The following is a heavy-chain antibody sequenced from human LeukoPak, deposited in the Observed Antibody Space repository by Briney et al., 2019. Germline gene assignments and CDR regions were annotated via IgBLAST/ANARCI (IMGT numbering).Heavy chain of an antibody. CDR1: GFTFSSYE. V-gene: IGHV3-48*03. J-gene: IGHJ4*02. CDR3: ARDSSSWMDAGYYFDY. Sequence: GGSLRLSCAASGFTFSSYEMNWVRQAPGKGLEWVSYISSSGGTIYYADSVKGRFTISRDNAKNSLYLQMNSLRAEDTAVYYCARDSSSWMDAGYYFDYWGQGTLVTVSS. D-gene: IGHD6-13*01. CDR2: ISSSGGTI.